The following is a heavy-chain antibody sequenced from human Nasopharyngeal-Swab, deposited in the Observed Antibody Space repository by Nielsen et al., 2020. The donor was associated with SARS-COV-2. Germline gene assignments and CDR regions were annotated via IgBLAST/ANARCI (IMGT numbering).Heavy chain of an antibody. Sequence: GGSLRLSCAASGFTFSSYAMHWVRQDPGKGLEWVAVISYDGSNKYYAESVKGRFTISRDNSKNTLYLQMNSLRAEDTAVYYCARDWAHYYGSGALLLWWFDPWGQGTLVTVSS. CDR2: ISYDGSNK. J-gene: IGHJ5*02. D-gene: IGHD3-10*01. CDR3: ARDWAHYYGSGALLLWWFDP. CDR1: GFTFSSYA. V-gene: IGHV3-30-3*01.